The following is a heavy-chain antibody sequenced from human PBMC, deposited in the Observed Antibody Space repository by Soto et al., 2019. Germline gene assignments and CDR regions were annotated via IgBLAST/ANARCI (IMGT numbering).Heavy chain of an antibody. J-gene: IGHJ5*02. CDR1: AGSITTSY. CDR2: ISYRGST. CDR3: ASSGIVGREVNTWFDP. V-gene: IGHV4-59*01. Sequence: KASETLSLTCTVSAGSITTSYWSWIRQPLGKALEWIGYISYRGSTNYNPSLKSRLTISIDTSKSQISLKLTSMTTADTAVYYCASSGIVGREVNTWFDPWGQGTLVTVS. D-gene: IGHD3-22*01.